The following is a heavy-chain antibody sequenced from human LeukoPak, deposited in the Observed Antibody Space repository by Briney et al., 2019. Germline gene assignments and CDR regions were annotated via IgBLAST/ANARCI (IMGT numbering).Heavy chain of an antibody. CDR3: AKDIDYGDYESAFDI. CDR2: ISWNSGSI. CDR1: GFTFDDYA. J-gene: IGHJ3*02. D-gene: IGHD4-17*01. Sequence: GGSLRLSCAASGFTFDDYAMHWVRQAPGKGLEWDSGISWNSGSIGYADSVKGRFTISRDNAKNSLYLQMNSLRAEDTALYYCAKDIDYGDYESAFDIWGQGTMVTVSS. V-gene: IGHV3-9*01.